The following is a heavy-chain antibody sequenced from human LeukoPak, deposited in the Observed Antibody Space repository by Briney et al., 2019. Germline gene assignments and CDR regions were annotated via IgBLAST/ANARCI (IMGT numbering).Heavy chain of an antibody. CDR1: GGSFSGYY. V-gene: IGHV4-34*01. CDR2: INHSGST. Sequence: TSETLSLTCAVYGGSFSGYYWSWIRQPPGKGLEWIGEINHSGSTNYNPSLKSRVTISVDTSKNQFSLKLSSVTAADTAVYYCARGGGYNWFGPWGQGTLVTVSS. CDR3: ARGGGYNWFGP. J-gene: IGHJ5*02. D-gene: IGHD3-10*01.